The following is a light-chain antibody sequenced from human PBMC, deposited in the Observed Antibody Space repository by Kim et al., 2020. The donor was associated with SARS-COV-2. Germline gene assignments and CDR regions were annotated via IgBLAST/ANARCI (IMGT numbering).Light chain of an antibody. CDR2: LNSDGSH. CDR1: SGHSSYA. J-gene: IGLJ3*02. CDR3: QTWGTGIPV. Sequence: QPVLTQSPSASASLGASVKLTCTLSSGHSSYAIAWHQQQPEKGPRYLMKLNSDGSHSKGDGIPDRFSGSSSGAERYLTISSLQSEVEADYYCQTWGTGIPVFGGGTQLTVL. V-gene: IGLV4-69*01.